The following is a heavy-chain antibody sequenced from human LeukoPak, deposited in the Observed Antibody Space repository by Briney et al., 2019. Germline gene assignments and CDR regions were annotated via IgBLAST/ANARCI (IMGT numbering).Heavy chain of an antibody. CDR3: ARGGYYGSGNDFRFDP. V-gene: IGHV4-34*01. Sequence: SETLSLTCAVYGGSFSGYYWSWIRQPPGKGLEWIGEINHSGSTNYNPSLKSRVTISVDTSKNQFSLKLSSVTAADTAVYYCARGGYYGSGNDFRFDPWGQGTLVTVSS. CDR2: INHSGST. J-gene: IGHJ5*02. CDR1: GGSFSGYY. D-gene: IGHD3-10*01.